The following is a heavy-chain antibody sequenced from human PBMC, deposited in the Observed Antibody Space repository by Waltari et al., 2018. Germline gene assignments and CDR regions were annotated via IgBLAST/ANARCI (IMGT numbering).Heavy chain of an antibody. V-gene: IGHV1-2*07. D-gene: IGHD6-6*01. Sequence: QVVLVQSGAEVKKPGASVKVSCKASGYIFINYYLHWVRQAPGLGPEWMGWVNPDTGNANYAHKFRGRVTMTWDTSSNTAFMDLSDLKSDDTAVYYCVRDRTTVAARPGDYWGQGTLVTVSS. CDR1: GYIFINYY. CDR2: VNPDTGNA. J-gene: IGHJ4*02. CDR3: VRDRTTVAARPGDY.